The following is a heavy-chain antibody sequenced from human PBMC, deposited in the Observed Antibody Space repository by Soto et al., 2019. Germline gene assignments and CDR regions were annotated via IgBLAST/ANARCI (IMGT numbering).Heavy chain of an antibody. V-gene: IGHV3-53*01. CDR2: IYSGGST. CDR3: ASSYYDILTGPTYFDY. CDR1: GFHVSSNY. D-gene: IGHD3-9*01. J-gene: IGHJ4*02. Sequence: GGSLRLSCAASGFHVSSNYMSWVRQAPGKGLEWVSVIYSGGSTYYADSVKGRFTISRDNSKNTLYLQMNSLRAEDTAVYYCASSYYDILTGPTYFDYWGQGTLVTVSS.